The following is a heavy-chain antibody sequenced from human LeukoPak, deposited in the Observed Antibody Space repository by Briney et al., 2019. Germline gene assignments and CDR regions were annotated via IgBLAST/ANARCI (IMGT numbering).Heavy chain of an antibody. CDR2: IYTSGST. CDR3: ARDRYDSSGYYYVFDY. CDR1: GGSISSGSYY. Sequence: PSETLSLTCTVSGGSISSGSYYWSWIRQPAGKGLEWIGRIYTSGSTNYSPSLKSRVTISVDTSKKQFSLKLSSVTAADTAVYYCARDRYDSSGYYYVFDYWGQGTLVTVSS. D-gene: IGHD3-22*01. J-gene: IGHJ4*02. V-gene: IGHV4-61*02.